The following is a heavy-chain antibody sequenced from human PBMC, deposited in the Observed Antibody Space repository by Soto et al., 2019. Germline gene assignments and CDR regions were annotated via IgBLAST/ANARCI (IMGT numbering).Heavy chain of an antibody. Sequence: PSETLSLTCAVSGGSISSSNWWSWVRQPPGKGLEWIGEIYHSGSTNYNPSLKSRVTISVDKSKNQFSLKLSSVTAADTAVYYCARVQALGQLVYYYGMDVWGQGTTVTVSS. CDR1: GGSISSSNW. CDR3: ARVQALGQLVYYYGMDV. J-gene: IGHJ6*02. V-gene: IGHV4-4*02. D-gene: IGHD6-6*01. CDR2: IYHSGST.